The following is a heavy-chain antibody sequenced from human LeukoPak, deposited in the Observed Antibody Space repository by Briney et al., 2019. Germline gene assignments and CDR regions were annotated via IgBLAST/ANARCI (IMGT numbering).Heavy chain of an antibody. Sequence: GGSLRLSFAASGFTSSSCAMSWVRPAPGKGLEWVSAISGSGGSTYYADSVKGRFTISRDNSKNTLYLQMNSLRAEDTAVYYCAKDLDCSSTSCYPDYWGQGTLVTVSS. CDR3: AKDLDCSSTSCYPDY. CDR1: GFTSSSCA. CDR2: ISGSGGST. D-gene: IGHD2-2*01. J-gene: IGHJ4*02. V-gene: IGHV3-23*01.